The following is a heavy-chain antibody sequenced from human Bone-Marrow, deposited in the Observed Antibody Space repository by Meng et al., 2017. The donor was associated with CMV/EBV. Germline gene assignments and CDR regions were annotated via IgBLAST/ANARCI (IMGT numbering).Heavy chain of an antibody. Sequence: GGSLRLSCAASGFTFSSYEMNWVRQAPGKGLEWVSGINWNGGSTGYADSVKGRFTISRDNAKNSLYLQMNSLRAEDAALYYCARDSGDCTNGVCYTGEFDYWGQGTLVTVSS. CDR3: ARDSGDCTNGVCYTGEFDY. V-gene: IGHV3-20*04. D-gene: IGHD2-8*01. J-gene: IGHJ4*02. CDR2: INWNGGST. CDR1: GFTFSSYE.